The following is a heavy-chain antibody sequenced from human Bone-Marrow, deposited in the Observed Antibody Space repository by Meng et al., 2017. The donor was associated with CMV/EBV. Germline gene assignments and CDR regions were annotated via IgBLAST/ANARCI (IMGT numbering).Heavy chain of an antibody. CDR3: ARNRHILVLYGMDV. V-gene: IGHV1-2*02. CDR2: INSNSGGT. Sequence: ASVKVSCKASGYTITGYYMHWVRQAPGQRLEWMVWINSNSGGTNYAQKFQGRVTMTRDTSFNTAYMELSKLRSDDTAVYYCARNRHILVLYGMDVWGQGTTVTGSS. CDR1: GYTITGYY. J-gene: IGHJ6*01. D-gene: IGHD2-15*01.